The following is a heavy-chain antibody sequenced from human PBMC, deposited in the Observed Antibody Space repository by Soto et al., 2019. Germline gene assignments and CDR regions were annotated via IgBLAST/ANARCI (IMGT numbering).Heavy chain of an antibody. CDR1: GGSISSSSYY. D-gene: IGHD3-10*01. V-gene: IGHV4-39*01. J-gene: IGHJ4*02. CDR2: IYYSGST. CDR3: ARNLMVRGVIIDFDY. Sequence: SETLSLTCTVSGGSISSSSYYWGWIRQPPGKGLEWIGSIYYSGSTYYNPSLKSRVTISVDTSKNQFSLKLSSVTAADTAVYYCARNLMVRGVIIDFDYWGQGTLVTVSS.